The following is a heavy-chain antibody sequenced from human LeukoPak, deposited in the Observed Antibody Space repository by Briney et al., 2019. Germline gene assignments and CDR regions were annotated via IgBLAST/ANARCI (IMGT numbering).Heavy chain of an antibody. CDR1: GFTFSSYW. D-gene: IGHD1-7*01. J-gene: IGHJ4*02. V-gene: IGHV3-74*01. Sequence: GGSQRLSCAASGFTFSSYWMHWVRQAPGKGLVWVSRINGDGSDTSYADSVKGRFSISRDNAKNTLYLQMNSLRAEDTAVYYCVRDSPAVLELFDYWGQGTLVAVSS. CDR3: VRDSPAVLELFDY. CDR2: INGDGSDT.